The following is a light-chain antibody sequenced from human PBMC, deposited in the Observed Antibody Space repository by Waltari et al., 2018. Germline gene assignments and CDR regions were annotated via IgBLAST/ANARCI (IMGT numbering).Light chain of an antibody. CDR3: QQAKSFPLT. CDR2: AAS. J-gene: IGKJ4*01. V-gene: IGKV1-12*01. Sequence: DIQMTQSPSFVSASVRDRVTIFCRASQDVRRSIAWYQQRPGKAPKLLIYAASNLENGVPSRFSGSGSETNFTLTVKSLQPEDFATYYCQQAKSFPLTFGGGTK. CDR1: QDVRRS.